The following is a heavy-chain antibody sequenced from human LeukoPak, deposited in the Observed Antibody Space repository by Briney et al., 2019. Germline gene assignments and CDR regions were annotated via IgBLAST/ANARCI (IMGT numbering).Heavy chain of an antibody. J-gene: IGHJ4*02. V-gene: IGHV4-34*01. Sequence: SETLSLTCAVYGGSFSGYYWSWIRQPPGKGLEWIGEINHSGSTNYNPSLKSRVTISVDTSKNQFSLKLSSVTAADTAVYYCARGRHDYHDSSGYDGTLYYFDYWGQGTLVTVSS. CDR3: ARGRHDYHDSSGYDGTLYYFDY. D-gene: IGHD3-22*01. CDR2: INHSGST. CDR1: GGSFSGYY.